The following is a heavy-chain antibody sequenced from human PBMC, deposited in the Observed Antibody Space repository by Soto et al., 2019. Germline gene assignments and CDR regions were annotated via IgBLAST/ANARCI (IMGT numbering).Heavy chain of an antibody. CDR3: AIESHSSSWLGIFDY. CDR2: IYYSGST. CDR1: GGSISSGGYY. J-gene: IGHJ4*02. D-gene: IGHD6-13*01. V-gene: IGHV4-31*03. Sequence: SETLSLTCTVSGGSISSGGYYWSWVRQHPGKGLEWIGYIYYSGSTYYNPSLKSRVTISVDTSKNQFSLKLSSVTAADTAVYYCAIESHSSSWLGIFDYRAQRTLVTVSS.